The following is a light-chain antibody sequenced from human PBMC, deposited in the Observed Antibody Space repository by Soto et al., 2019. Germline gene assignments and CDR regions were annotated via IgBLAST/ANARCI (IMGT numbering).Light chain of an antibody. Sequence: QSALTQPASVSGSPGQSITISCTGTSSDVGGYNYVSWYQQHPGKAPKLMIYDVSNRPSGVSNRFSGSKSGNTASLTISGLQAEDEADYYFGLYTCSSTLLYVFGTGTKLTVL. V-gene: IGLV2-14*01. CDR2: DVS. CDR3: GLYTCSSTLLYV. CDR1: SSDVGGYNY. J-gene: IGLJ1*01.